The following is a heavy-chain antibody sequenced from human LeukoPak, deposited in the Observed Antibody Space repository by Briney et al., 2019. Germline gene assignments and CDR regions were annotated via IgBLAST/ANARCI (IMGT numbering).Heavy chain of an antibody. CDR2: INPNSGGT. D-gene: IGHD6-6*01. J-gene: IGHJ4*02. CDR3: ARDRRAARGLDFDF. Sequence: ASVKVSCKASGYTFTGYYMHWVRQAPGQGLEWMGWINPNSGGTNYAQKFQGRVTMTRDTSISTAYMELSRLRSDDTAVYYCARDRRAARGLDFDFWGQGTLVTVSS. V-gene: IGHV1-2*02. CDR1: GYTFTGYY.